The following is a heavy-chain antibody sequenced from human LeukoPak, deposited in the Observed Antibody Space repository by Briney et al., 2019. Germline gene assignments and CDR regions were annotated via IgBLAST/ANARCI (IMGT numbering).Heavy chain of an antibody. V-gene: IGHV4-59*01. CDR3: ARVGFYARAFDI. CDR1: GGSISSYY. D-gene: IGHD2/OR15-2a*01. CDR2: IYYSGST. J-gene: IGHJ3*02. Sequence: SETLSLTCTVSGGSISSYYWSWIRQPPGKGLEWIGYIYYSGSTNYNPSLKSRVTISVDTSKNQVSLKLTSVTAADTGVYYCARVGFYARAFDIWGQGTMITVSS.